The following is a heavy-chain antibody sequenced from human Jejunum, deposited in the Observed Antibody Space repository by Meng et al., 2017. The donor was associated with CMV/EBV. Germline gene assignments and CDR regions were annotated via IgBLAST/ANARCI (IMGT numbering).Heavy chain of an antibody. CDR2: IYYSGTT. D-gene: IGHD3-3*01. J-gene: IGHJ4*02. Sequence: SSSGHYWGWIRQPPGKGLEWIGSIYYSGTTYYNPSLKSRVTISVDTSKNQFSLKLSSVTAADTAIYYCARGGDFWSGYSGHYFDYWCQGSLVTVSS. V-gene: IGHV4-39*07. CDR1: SSSGHY. CDR3: ARGGDFWSGYSGHYFDY.